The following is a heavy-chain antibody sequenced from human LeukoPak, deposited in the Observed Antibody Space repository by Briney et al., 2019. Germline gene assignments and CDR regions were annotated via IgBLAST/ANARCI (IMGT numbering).Heavy chain of an antibody. J-gene: IGHJ4*02. D-gene: IGHD2-15*01. Sequence: PSETLSLTCTVSGGSISSGSYYWSWIRQPAGKGLEWIGRIYTSGSTNYNPSLKSRVTISVDTSKNQFSLKLSSVTAADTAVYYCARDPLRGGYCDTTTLDYWGQGTLVTVPS. CDR2: IYTSGST. CDR1: GGSISSGSYY. V-gene: IGHV4-61*02. CDR3: ARDPLRGGYCDTTTLDY.